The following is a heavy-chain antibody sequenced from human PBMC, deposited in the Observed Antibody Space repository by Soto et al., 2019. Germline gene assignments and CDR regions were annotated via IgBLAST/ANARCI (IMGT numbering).Heavy chain of an antibody. J-gene: IGHJ4*02. CDR1: GFSFSEYA. V-gene: IGHV3-30-3*02. Sequence: PGGSLRLSCLASGFSFSEYALHWVRQAPGKGLEWVAVISFDCATRYYTDSVKGRFTISRSYSKNTFFRQMTSLRPDDSSVYYFAKDRVAYRSWVLGNWGQGTLVTVSS. CDR3: AKDRVAYRSWVLGN. D-gene: IGHD1-26*01. CDR2: ISFDCATR.